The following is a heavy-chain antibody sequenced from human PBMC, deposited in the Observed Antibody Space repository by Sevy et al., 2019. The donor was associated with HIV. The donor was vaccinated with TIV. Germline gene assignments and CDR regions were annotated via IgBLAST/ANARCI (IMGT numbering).Heavy chain of an antibody. CDR2: IKSENDGGTI. CDR1: GFTFTNAW. Sequence: GGSLRLSCAVSGFTFTNAWMSWVRQAPGKGLEWVGRIKSENDGGTIDYAAPVKGRFTISRDDSKNMVYLQMNSLKTEDTAVYYCTTVLTLIRGSNITLFDFWGQGTLVTVSS. D-gene: IGHD3-10*01. V-gene: IGHV3-15*01. CDR3: TTVLTLIRGSNITLFDF. J-gene: IGHJ4*02.